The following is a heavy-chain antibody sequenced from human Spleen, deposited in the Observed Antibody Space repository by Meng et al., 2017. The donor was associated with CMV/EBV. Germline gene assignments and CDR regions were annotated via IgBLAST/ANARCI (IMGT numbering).Heavy chain of an antibody. Sequence: ASVKVSCKASGYTFTSYDINWVRQATGQGLEWMGWMNPNSGNTGYAQKFQGRVTMTRDTSVSTAYVELNSLRSDDTAVYYCVAYSGSSFRFDPWGQGTQVTVSS. CDR1: GYTFTSYD. V-gene: IGHV1-8*01. CDR2: MNPNSGNT. CDR3: VAYSGSSFRFDP. D-gene: IGHD5-12*01. J-gene: IGHJ5*02.